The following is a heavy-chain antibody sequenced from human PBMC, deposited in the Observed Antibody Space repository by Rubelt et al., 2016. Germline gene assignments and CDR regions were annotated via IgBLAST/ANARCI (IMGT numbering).Heavy chain of an antibody. CDR2: IYYSGST. V-gene: IGHV4-34*01. CDR1: GGSFSGYY. D-gene: IGHD3-10*01. CDR3: ARERFGEPGPDSENRYFDY. Sequence: QVQLQQWGAGLLKPSETLSLTCAVYGGSFSGYYWSWIRQPPGKGLKWLGYIYYSGSTYYNPSLKCRFTISVDTSKNQFSLKLSSVTAADTAVYYCARERFGEPGPDSENRYFDYWGQGTLVTVSS. J-gene: IGHJ4*02.